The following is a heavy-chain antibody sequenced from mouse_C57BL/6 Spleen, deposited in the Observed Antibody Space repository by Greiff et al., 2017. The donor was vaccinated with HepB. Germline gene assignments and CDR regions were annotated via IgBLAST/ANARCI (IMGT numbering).Heavy chain of an antibody. D-gene: IGHD1-1*01. J-gene: IGHJ4*01. CDR3: AREGSSSYYAMDY. Sequence: QVQLQQPGPELVKPGASVTLSCKASGYTFTSYWMHWVKQRPGRGLEWIGRIDPNSGGTKYNEKFKSKAPLTVDKPASTAYMQLSSLTSEDSAVYYCAREGSSSYYAMDYWGQGTSVTVSS. CDR1: GYTFTSYW. V-gene: IGHV1-72*01. CDR2: IDPNSGGT.